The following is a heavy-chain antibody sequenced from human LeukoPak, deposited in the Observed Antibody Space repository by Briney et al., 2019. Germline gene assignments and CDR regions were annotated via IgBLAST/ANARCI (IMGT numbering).Heavy chain of an antibody. D-gene: IGHD2-15*01. CDR1: GFTFSTYA. V-gene: IGHV3-64*05. CDR2: ISSNGGST. J-gene: IGHJ6*02. CDR3: VRSTFIVVVGYSYYGMDV. Sequence: PAGGSLRLSCSASGFTFSTYAMHWVRQAPGKGLEYVSAISSNGGSTYYADSVKGRFTISRDNSEKTLYFQMSSLRATDTAVYYCVRSTFIVVVGYSYYGMDVWGQGTTVTVSS.